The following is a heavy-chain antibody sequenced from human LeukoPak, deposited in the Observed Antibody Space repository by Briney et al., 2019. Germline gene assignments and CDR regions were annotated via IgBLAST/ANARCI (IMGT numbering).Heavy chain of an antibody. J-gene: IGHJ3*02. V-gene: IGHV4-59*12. CDR1: GGSISSYY. CDR2: IYYSGST. D-gene: IGHD3-22*01. CDR3: ARGSLVVDDAFDI. Sequence: SETLSLTCTASGGSISSYYWSWIRQPPGKGLEWIGYIYYSGSTYYSPSLKSRVTMSVDTSKNQFSLKLSSVTAADTAVYYCARGSLVVDDAFDIWGQGTMVTVSS.